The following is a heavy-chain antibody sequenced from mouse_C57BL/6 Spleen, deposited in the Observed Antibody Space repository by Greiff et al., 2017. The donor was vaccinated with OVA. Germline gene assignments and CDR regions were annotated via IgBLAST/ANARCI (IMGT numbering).Heavy chain of an antibody. D-gene: IGHD1-1*02. CDR1: GYTFTSYW. CDR3: AREVDENFDY. CDR2: IYPGSGST. V-gene: IGHV1-55*01. J-gene: IGHJ2*01. Sequence: QVQLKQPGAELVKPGASVKMSCKASGYTFTSYWITWVKQRPGQGLEWIGDIYPGSGSTNYNEKFKSKATLTVDTSCSTAYMQLSSLTSEDSAVYYCAREVDENFDYWGQGTTLTVSS.